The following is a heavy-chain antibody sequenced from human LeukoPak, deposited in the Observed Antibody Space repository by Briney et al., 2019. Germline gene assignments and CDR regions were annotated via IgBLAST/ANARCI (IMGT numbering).Heavy chain of an antibody. J-gene: IGHJ4*02. Sequence: GGSLRLSCAASGFTFSNYAMHWVRQAPGKGLEWVALISYDGSVEKNAASVKGRFTISRDNSKNTLYLQMNSLRTEDTTVYYCARALGSSWDSSLDSWGQGTLVIVSS. CDR1: GFTFSNYA. V-gene: IGHV3-30*04. CDR3: ARALGSSWDSSLDS. D-gene: IGHD6-13*01. CDR2: ISYDGSVE.